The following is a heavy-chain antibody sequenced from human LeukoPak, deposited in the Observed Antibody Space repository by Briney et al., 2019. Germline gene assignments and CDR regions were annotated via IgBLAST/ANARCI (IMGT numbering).Heavy chain of an antibody. Sequence: GESLKISCEGSGYSFTSYWIGWVRQMPGKGLEWMGIIYPGDSDTRYGPSFQGQVTISADKSISTAYLQWSSLKASDTAMYYCARYVNSRQLDYWGQGTLVTVSS. V-gene: IGHV5-51*01. D-gene: IGHD2-21*01. J-gene: IGHJ4*02. CDR1: GYSFTSYW. CDR3: ARYVNSRQLDY. CDR2: IYPGDSDT.